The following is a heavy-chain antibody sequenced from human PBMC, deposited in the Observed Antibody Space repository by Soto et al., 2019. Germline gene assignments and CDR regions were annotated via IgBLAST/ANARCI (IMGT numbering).Heavy chain of an antibody. V-gene: IGHV3-30-3*01. J-gene: IGHJ4*02. CDR1: GFTFSTYS. CDR2: ISYDTFNK. Sequence: QVQLVESGGGVVQPGTSLRLSCAASGFTFSTYSMHWVRQAPGKGLEWVALISYDTFNKYYADSVKGRFTVSRDNSKNTQSLQMNSLRAEDTAVYCCARKQMGSNYCLDYWGQGTLVTVSS. D-gene: IGHD4-4*01. CDR3: ARKQMGSNYCLDY.